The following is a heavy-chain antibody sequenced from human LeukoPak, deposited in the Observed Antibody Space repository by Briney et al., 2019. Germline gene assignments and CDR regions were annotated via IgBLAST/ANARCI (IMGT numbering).Heavy chain of an antibody. CDR3: ASQYSSGWPPDY. V-gene: IGHV3-48*03. Sequence: GGSLRLSCAASGFTFSSYEMNWVRQAPGKGLEWVSYISSSGSTIYYADSLKGRFTISRDNAKNSLYLQMNSLRAKDTAVYYCASQYSSGWPPDYWGQGTLATVSS. CDR2: ISSSGSTI. J-gene: IGHJ4*02. CDR1: GFTFSSYE. D-gene: IGHD6-19*01.